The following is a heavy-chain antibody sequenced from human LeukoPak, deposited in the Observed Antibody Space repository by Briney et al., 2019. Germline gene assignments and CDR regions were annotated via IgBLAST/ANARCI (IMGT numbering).Heavy chain of an antibody. D-gene: IGHD2-2*01. CDR3: TTVDGYCSSTSCYSHFQH. V-gene: IGHV3-15*01. CDR2: IKSKTDGGTT. Sequence: SWVRQAPGKGLEWVGRIKSKTDGGTTDYAAPVKGRFTISRDDSKNTLYLQMNSLKTEDTAVYYCTTVDGYCSSTSCYSHFQHWGQGTLVTVSS. J-gene: IGHJ1*01.